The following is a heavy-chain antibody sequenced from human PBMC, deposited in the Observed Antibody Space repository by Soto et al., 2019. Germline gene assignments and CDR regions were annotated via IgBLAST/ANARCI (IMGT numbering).Heavy chain of an antibody. D-gene: IGHD3-16*01. J-gene: IGHJ6*02. V-gene: IGHV1-18*01. Sequence: QVQLVQSGAEVKKPGASVKVSCKASGYTFTSYGISWVRQAPGQGLEWMGWISAYNGNTNYAQKLQGRVTMTTDTSTSAAYMELRSLRADDTAVYDCASDQAVGDLEYYYYYGMDVWGQGTTVTVSS. CDR3: ASDQAVGDLEYYYYYGMDV. CDR2: ISAYNGNT. CDR1: GYTFTSYG.